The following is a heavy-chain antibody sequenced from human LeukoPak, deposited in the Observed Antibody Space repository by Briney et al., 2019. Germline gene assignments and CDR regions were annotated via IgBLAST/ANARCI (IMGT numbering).Heavy chain of an antibody. Sequence: PGGSLRLSCAASGFTFGSYAMSWVRQAPSKGLEWVSAIGDSGSSTYYADSVKGRFTISRDNSKNTLYVQMNSLRGEDTAVYYCARGPPAYSGSFGVNFDYWGQGTLVTVSS. CDR3: ARGPPAYSGSFGVNFDY. CDR1: GFTFGSYA. CDR2: IGDSGSST. J-gene: IGHJ4*02. V-gene: IGHV3-23*01. D-gene: IGHD1-26*01.